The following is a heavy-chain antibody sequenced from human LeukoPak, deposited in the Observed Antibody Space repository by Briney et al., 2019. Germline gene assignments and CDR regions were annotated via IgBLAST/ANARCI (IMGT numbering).Heavy chain of an antibody. V-gene: IGHV4-4*07. CDR3: ARVSAAALIYGVADYFDY. CDR1: SGSLSGYY. Sequence: SETLSLTCTVSSGSLSGYYWSWIRQPAGRGLEWIGRIYTSGSTKSNPSLRSRVTMSVDTSKNQFSLNLTSVTAADTAVYYCARVSAAALIYGVADYFDYWGQGTLGTVSS. J-gene: IGHJ4*02. CDR2: IYTSGST. D-gene: IGHD3-3*01.